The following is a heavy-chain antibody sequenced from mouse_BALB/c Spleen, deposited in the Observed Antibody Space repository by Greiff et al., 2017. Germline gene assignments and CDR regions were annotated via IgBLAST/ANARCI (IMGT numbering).Heavy chain of an antibody. CDR1: GYSFTDYN. Sequence: VQLKESGPELVKPGASVKVSCKASGYSFTDYNMYWVKQSHGKSLEWIGYIDPYNGGTSYNQKFKGKATLTVDKSSSTAFMHLNSLTSEDSAVYYCAREGRYGSSYLDYAMDYWGQGTSVTVSS. CDR3: AREGRYGSSYLDYAMDY. V-gene: IGHV1S135*01. CDR2: IDPYNGGT. J-gene: IGHJ4*01. D-gene: IGHD1-1*01.